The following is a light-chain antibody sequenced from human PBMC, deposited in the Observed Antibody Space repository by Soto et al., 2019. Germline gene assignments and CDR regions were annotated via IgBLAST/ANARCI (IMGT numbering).Light chain of an antibody. CDR2: GTS. CDR1: QSVSSNF. Sequence: EIVLTQSPGTLSLSPGERATLSCRASQSVSSNFLAWYQQKPGQAPRLLIYGTSSRATGIPDRFSGSGSATDFTLSISRLEPEDFAVYYCQQYGDSPITFGQGTRLEIK. V-gene: IGKV3-20*01. CDR3: QQYGDSPIT. J-gene: IGKJ5*01.